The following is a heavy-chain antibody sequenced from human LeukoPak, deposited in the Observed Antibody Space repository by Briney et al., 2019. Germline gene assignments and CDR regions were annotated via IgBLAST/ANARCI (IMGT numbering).Heavy chain of an antibody. Sequence: PSETLSLTCTVSGGSISSYYWTWIRQPAGKGLEWIGRIYTTGSTNYNTSLKSRVTLSVDTSKNQFSLKLSSVTAADTAVYYCARRTPQPRPKLVVLVAGTRGNWLDPWGQGTLVTVSS. J-gene: IGHJ5*02. V-gene: IGHV4-4*07. CDR2: IYTTGST. CDR1: GGSISSYY. D-gene: IGHD6-19*01. CDR3: ARRTPQPRPKLVVLVAGTRGNWLDP.